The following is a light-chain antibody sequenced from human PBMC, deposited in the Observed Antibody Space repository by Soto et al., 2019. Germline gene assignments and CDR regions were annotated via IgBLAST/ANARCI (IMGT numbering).Light chain of an antibody. CDR3: HKGSNWPLP. V-gene: IGKV3-11*01. CDR1: QSVFST. CDR2: DAS. J-gene: IGKJ4*01. Sequence: EIVLTQSPVTLYLSPGERATLSCRARQSVFSTLAWYHQKPAQDPRRLIYDASTRATAIPAWFRGSGSGTDLTLTISSRELEDFAVYFCHKGSNWPLPFGGGTKVEVK.